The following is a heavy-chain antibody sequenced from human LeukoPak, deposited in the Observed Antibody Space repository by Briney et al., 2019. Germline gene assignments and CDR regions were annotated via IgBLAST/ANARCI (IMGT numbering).Heavy chain of an antibody. J-gene: IGHJ4*02. Sequence: KSSETLSLTCTVSGASISPNYWSWIRQFPGKGLEWIGFIYSDGRTEYSPSLKSRVTISVDTSNNQFSLRLTSVTAADTAVYYCARDRPGEGFDYWGQGTLVTVSS. CDR3: ARDRPGEGFDY. CDR2: IYSDGRT. D-gene: IGHD3-10*01. CDR1: GASISPNY. V-gene: IGHV4-4*08.